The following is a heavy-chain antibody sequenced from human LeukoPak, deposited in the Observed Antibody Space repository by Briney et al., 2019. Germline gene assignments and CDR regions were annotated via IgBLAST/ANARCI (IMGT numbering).Heavy chain of an antibody. CDR1: GFTFSNYW. D-gene: IGHD5-24*01. V-gene: IGHV3-7*05. Sequence: GGSLRLSCAASGFTFSNYWMIWVRQAPGKGLEWVGNIKRDGSEKRYADSVRGRFSISRDNAQTSLYLQMNSLRAEDTAVYYCARASDPWLQPTWGQGTLVTVSS. CDR3: ARASDPWLQPT. CDR2: IKRDGSEK. J-gene: IGHJ5*02.